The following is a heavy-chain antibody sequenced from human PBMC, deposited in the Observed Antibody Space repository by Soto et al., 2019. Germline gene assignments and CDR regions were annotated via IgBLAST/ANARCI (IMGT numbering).Heavy chain of an antibody. Sequence: SETLSLTCTVSGGSISSGGYYWSWIRQHPGKGLEWIGYIYYSGSTYYNPSLKSRVTISVDTSKNQFSLKLSSVTAADTAVYYCASPARGYCSGGSCYSAFDIWGQGTMVTVSS. CDR2: IYYSGST. J-gene: IGHJ3*02. CDR1: GGSISSGGYY. D-gene: IGHD2-15*01. V-gene: IGHV4-31*03. CDR3: ASPARGYCSGGSCYSAFDI.